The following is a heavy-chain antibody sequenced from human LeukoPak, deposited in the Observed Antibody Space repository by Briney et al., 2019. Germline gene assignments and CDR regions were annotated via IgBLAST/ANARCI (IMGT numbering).Heavy chain of an antibody. CDR2: IYYSGST. J-gene: IGHJ5*02. Sequence: SETLSLTCTVSGGSLSSYYWSWIRQPPGKGLEWIGYIYYSGSTNYNPSLKSRVTISVDTSKNQFSLKLSSVTAADTAVYYCARTSRLTAFDPWGQGTLVTVSS. CDR3: ARTSRLTAFDP. CDR1: GGSLSSYY. D-gene: IGHD3-16*01. V-gene: IGHV4-59*01.